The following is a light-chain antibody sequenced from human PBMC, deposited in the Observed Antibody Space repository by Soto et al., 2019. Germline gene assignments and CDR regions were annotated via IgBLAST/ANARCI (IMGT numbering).Light chain of an antibody. V-gene: IGLV2-23*02. CDR2: EVN. J-gene: IGLJ1*01. Sequence: QSVLTQPASVSGSPGQSITISCTGTSSDFGNYNIVSWYQQHPGKVPKLILFEVNKRPSGVSGRFSGSKSGNTASLTISGLQAEDEADYYCCSFTSSNTHVFGTGTKVTVL. CDR3: CSFTSSNTHV. CDR1: SSDFGNYNI.